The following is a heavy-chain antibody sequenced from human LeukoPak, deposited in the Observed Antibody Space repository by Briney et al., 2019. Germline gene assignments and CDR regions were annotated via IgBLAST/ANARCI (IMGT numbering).Heavy chain of an antibody. J-gene: IGHJ4*02. V-gene: IGHV3-23*01. D-gene: IGHD7-27*01. CDR2: ISGSGGAS. CDR3: ARGSSTWGKMENDY. Sequence: GGSLRLSCAASGFTFSSYEMNWVRQAPGKGLEWVSAISGSGGASYYADSAKGRFTISRDNSKNTLYLQMNSLRAEDTAVYFCARGSSTWGKMENDYWGQGTLVTVSS. CDR1: GFTFSSYE.